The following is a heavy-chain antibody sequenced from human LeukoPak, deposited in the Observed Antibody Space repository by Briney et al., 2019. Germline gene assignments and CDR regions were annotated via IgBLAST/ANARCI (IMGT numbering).Heavy chain of an antibody. Sequence: WGSLRLSCAASGFTFSSYAMSWVRQAPGKGLEWVSSIRVSDGARFYADSVKGRFTTSRDNPKNTLFLQMNSLRAEDTAAYYCATEPRWELYSFDIWGQGTMVTVSS. J-gene: IGHJ3*02. CDR3: ATEPRWELYSFDI. D-gene: IGHD1-7*01. V-gene: IGHV3-23*01. CDR2: IRVSDGAR. CDR1: GFTFSSYA.